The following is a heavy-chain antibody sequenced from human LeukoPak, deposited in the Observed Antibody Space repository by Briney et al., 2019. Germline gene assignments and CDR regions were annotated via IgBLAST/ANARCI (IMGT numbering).Heavy chain of an antibody. J-gene: IGHJ5*02. D-gene: IGHD1-26*01. CDR1: GYTFTGYY. Sequence: GASVKVSCTASGYTFTGYYMHWVRQAPGQGLEWMGWINPNSGGTNYAQKFQGRVTMTRDTSISTAYMELSRLRSDDTAVYYCARDRVGATPTNWFDPWGQGTLVTVPS. CDR3: ARDRVGATPTNWFDP. CDR2: INPNSGGT. V-gene: IGHV1-2*02.